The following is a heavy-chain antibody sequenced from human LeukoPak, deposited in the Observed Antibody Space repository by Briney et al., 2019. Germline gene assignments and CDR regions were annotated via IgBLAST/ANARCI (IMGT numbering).Heavy chain of an antibody. CDR3: ARYYSNYLFDY. CDR1: GGSFSGYC. J-gene: IGHJ4*02. Sequence: SETLSLTCAVYGGSFSGYCWNWIRQPPGKGLEWIGEINHSGSTNYNPSLKSRVTISVGTSKNQFSLKLSSVTAADTAVYYCARYYSNYLFDYWGQGTLVTVSS. V-gene: IGHV4-34*01. CDR2: INHSGST. D-gene: IGHD4-11*01.